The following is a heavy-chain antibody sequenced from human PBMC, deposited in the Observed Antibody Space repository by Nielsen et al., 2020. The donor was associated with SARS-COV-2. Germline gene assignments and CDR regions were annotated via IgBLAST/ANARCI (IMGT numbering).Heavy chain of an antibody. D-gene: IGHD3-10*01. Sequence: GGSLRLSCAASGFTFSSYAMHWVRQAPGKGLEWVAVISYDGSNKYYADSVKGRFTISRDNSKNTLYLQMNSLRAEDTAVYYCARDSLSEELLWFGELPAQGYMDVWGKGTTVTVSS. CDR1: GFTFSSYA. J-gene: IGHJ6*03. CDR2: ISYDGSNK. V-gene: IGHV3-30-3*01. CDR3: ARDSLSEELLWFGELPAQGYMDV.